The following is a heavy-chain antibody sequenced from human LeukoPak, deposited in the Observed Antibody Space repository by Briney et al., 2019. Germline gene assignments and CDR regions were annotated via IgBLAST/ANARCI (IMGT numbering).Heavy chain of an antibody. J-gene: IGHJ3*02. D-gene: IGHD3-22*01. CDR1: GGSISSGGYY. V-gene: IGHV4-31*03. CDR3: ARYSITMIVVVTGSAFDI. CDR2: IYYSGST. Sequence: SETLSLTCTVSGGSISSGGYYWSWIRQHPGKGLEWIGYIYYSGSTYYNPSLKSRVTISVDTSKNQFSLKLSSVTAADTAVYYCARYSITMIVVVTGSAFDIWGQGTMVTVSS.